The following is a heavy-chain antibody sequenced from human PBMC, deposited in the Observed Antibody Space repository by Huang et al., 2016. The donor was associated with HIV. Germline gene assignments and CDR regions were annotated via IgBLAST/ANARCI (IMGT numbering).Heavy chain of an antibody. CDR1: GFSLSTSGVG. J-gene: IGHJ2*01. Sequence: QMTLKESGPTLVKPTQTLTLTCTFSGFSLSTSGVGVGWIRQPPGKALEWLALIYWDDDKRISPSIKSRLTITESTSRCKVVLTTPNMDAVDKDTRSCAQRYSTSWPNWYFDLWGRGALVTVSS. CDR3: AQRYSTSWPNWYFDL. D-gene: IGHD2-2*01. CDR2: IYWDDDK. V-gene: IGHV2-5*02.